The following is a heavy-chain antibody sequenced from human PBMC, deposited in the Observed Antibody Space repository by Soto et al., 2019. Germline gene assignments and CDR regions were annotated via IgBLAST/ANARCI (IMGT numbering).Heavy chain of an antibody. Sequence: GGSLRLSCATSGFTFTDYVMSWVRQAPGKGLEWISIISGNGGTTYYADSVKGRFTISRDSAKNTLYLQMNGLSAEDTAIYYCTKDTFGAWDSWGQGTLVTVSS. D-gene: IGHD3-10*01. CDR2: ISGNGGTT. V-gene: IGHV3-23*01. J-gene: IGHJ4*02. CDR1: GFTFTDYV. CDR3: TKDTFGAWDS.